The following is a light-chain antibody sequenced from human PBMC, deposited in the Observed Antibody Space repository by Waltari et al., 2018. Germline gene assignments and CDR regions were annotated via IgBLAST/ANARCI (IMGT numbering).Light chain of an antibody. J-gene: IGKJ2*01. CDR1: QSLGNTY. Sequence: DVGLTQSPLSLPVTLGPPASISCRSSQSLGNTYLNWFQQRPGQSPRRLIYKVSNRDSGVPDRFSGSGSGTVFTLEISRVEAEDVGVYYCMQGTHWPYTFGQGTKLEIK. CDR3: MQGTHWPYT. CDR2: KVS. V-gene: IGKV2-30*01.